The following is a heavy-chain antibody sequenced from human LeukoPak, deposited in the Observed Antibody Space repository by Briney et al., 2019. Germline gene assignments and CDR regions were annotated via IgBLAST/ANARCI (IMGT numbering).Heavy chain of an antibody. V-gene: IGHV3-7*01. J-gene: IGHJ4*02. Sequence: GGSLRLSCAASGFSLSTYWVTWVRQAPGSGLEWVANINPGGTETYYVEPVKGRFTISRDNAKNLVYLQMNSLRAEDSAVYHCGRFGYVAGVDLWGQGTLVTVSS. D-gene: IGHD6-19*01. CDR2: INPGGTET. CDR1: GFSLSTYW. CDR3: GRFGYVAGVDL.